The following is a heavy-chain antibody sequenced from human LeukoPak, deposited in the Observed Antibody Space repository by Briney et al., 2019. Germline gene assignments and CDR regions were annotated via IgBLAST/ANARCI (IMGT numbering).Heavy chain of an antibody. CDR2: MNPNSGNT. D-gene: IGHD5-18*01. J-gene: IGHJ5*02. CDR3: ARGLGGYGNWFDP. CDR1: GYTFTGYY. Sequence: GASVKVSCKASGYTFTGYYMHWVRQATGQGLEWMGWMNPNSGNTGYAQKFQGRVTMTRNTSISTAYMELSSLRSDDTAVYYCARGLGGYGNWFDPWGQGTLVTVSS. V-gene: IGHV1-8*02.